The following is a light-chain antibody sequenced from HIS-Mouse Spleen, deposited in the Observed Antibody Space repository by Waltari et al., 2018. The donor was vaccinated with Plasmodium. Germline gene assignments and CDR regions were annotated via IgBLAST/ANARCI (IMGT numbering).Light chain of an antibody. CDR3: CSYAGSSTCVV. CDR2: EGS. V-gene: IGLV2-23*01. CDR1: SSDVGSYNL. J-gene: IGLJ2*01. Sequence: QSALTQPASVSGSPGQSITISCTGTSSDVGSYNLVSWYQQHPGKAPKLSIYEGSKRASGVSNRFSGSKSGNTASLTISGLQAEDEADYYCCSYAGSSTCVVFGGGTKLTVL.